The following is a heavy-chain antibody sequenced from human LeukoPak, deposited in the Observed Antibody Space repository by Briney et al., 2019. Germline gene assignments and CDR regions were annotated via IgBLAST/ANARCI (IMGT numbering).Heavy chain of an antibody. CDR1: GFTFSSYS. D-gene: IGHD3-10*01. CDR3: ARRNRNGSGSFNYYYYYMDV. J-gene: IGHJ6*03. CDR2: INHSGST. Sequence: GSLRLSCAASGFTFSSYSMNWVRQPPGKGLEWIGEINHSGSTNYNPSLKSRVTISVDTSKNQFSLKLSSVTAADTAVYYCARRNRNGSGSFNYYYYYMDVWGKGTTVTISS. V-gene: IGHV4-34*01.